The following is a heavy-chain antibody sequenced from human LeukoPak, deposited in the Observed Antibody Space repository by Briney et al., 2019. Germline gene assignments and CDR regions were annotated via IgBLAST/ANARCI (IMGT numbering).Heavy chain of an antibody. CDR2: IYYSGST. D-gene: IGHD5-18*01. CDR3: ARGVDTAMYNYYAMDV. V-gene: IGHV4-30-4*01. J-gene: IGHJ6*02. Sequence: SETLSLTCTVSGVSISSGDYYWSWIRQPPGKGLECIGYIYYSGSTYYNPSLKSRVTISVDTSKNQFSLKLSSVTAADTAVYYCARGVDTAMYNYYAMDVWGQGTTVTVSS. CDR1: GVSISSGDYY.